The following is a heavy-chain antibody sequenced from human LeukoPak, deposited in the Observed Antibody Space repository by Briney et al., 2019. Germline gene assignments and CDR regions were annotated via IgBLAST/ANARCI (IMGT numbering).Heavy chain of an antibody. CDR2: IYPGDSDT. CDR1: GYRFASYW. CDR3: ARRLAVAGRGYYGMDV. J-gene: IGHJ6*02. D-gene: IGHD6-19*01. V-gene: IGHV5-51*01. Sequence: PGESLKISCKGSGYRFASYWIGWVRRMPGKGLEWMGNIYPGDSDTRYSPPFQGQVTISADKSINTAYLQWSSLKASDSAMYYCARRLAVAGRGYYGMDVWGQGTTVTVSS.